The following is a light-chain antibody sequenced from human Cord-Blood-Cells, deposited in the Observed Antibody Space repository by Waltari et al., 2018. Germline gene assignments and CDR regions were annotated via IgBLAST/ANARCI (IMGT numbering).Light chain of an antibody. V-gene: IGLV1-47*01. J-gene: IGLJ3*02. CDR1: SSNIGSDY. Sequence: QSVLTQPPSASGTRGQRVTISCSGRSSNIGSDYVYWYQQLPGTAPKLLIYRNNQRPSGVPDRFSGSKSGTSASLAISGLRSEDEADYYCAAWDDSLSGPVFGGGTKLTVL. CDR3: AAWDDSLSGPV. CDR2: RNN.